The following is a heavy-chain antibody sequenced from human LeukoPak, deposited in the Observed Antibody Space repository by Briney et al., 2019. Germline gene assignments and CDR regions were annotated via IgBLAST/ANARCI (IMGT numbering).Heavy chain of an antibody. CDR1: GGTFGSYA. Sequence: RASVKVSCKASGGTFGSYAISWVRQAPGQGLEWMGGIIPIFGTANYAQKFQGRVTITADESTSTAYMELSSLRSEDTAVYYCARSEGGYYDSSGYSMAEYWGQGTLVTVSS. J-gene: IGHJ4*02. D-gene: IGHD3-22*01. CDR3: ARSEGGYYDSSGYSMAEY. CDR2: IIPIFGTA. V-gene: IGHV1-69*13.